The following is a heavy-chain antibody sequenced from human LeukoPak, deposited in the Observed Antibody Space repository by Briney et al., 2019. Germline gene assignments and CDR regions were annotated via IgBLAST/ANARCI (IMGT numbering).Heavy chain of an antibody. Sequence: KSSETLSLTCTVSGGSISSYYWSWIRQPPGKGLEWIGYIYYSGSTNYNPSLKSLVTISVDTSNNHSSLTLSSVPAADTAVYYCAREHTYSSGWSRGYFDYWGQGTLVTVSS. D-gene: IGHD6-19*01. CDR1: GGSISSYY. CDR2: IYYSGST. J-gene: IGHJ4*02. V-gene: IGHV4-59*01. CDR3: AREHTYSSGWSRGYFDY.